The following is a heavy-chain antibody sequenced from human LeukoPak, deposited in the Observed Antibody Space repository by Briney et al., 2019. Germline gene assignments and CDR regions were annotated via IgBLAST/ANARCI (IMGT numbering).Heavy chain of an antibody. CDR2: ISSSSSYI. D-gene: IGHD3-3*01. V-gene: IGHV3-21*01. J-gene: IGHJ4*02. CDR1: GFTFSSYS. CDR3: ARQYYDFWSGYYYFDY. Sequence: GGSLRLSCAASGFTFSSYSMNWVRQAPGKGLEWVSSISSSSSYIYYADSVKGRFTISRDNSKNTLYLQMNSLRAEDTAVYYCARQYYDFWSGYYYFDYWGQGTLVTVSS.